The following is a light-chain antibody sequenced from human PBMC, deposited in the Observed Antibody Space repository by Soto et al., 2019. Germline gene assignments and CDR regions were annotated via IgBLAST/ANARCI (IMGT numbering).Light chain of an antibody. Sequence: DIVMTQSPLSLPVTPGEPASISCRSSQSLLHSNGYNYLDWYLQKPGQSPQLLIYLGSNRASGVPDRFSGSGSGTDFTLKISRVEAEDVGVYYCMQALQIPPTFGPVTKVDIK. CDR3: MQALQIPPT. CDR1: QSLLHSNGYNY. J-gene: IGKJ3*01. V-gene: IGKV2-28*01. CDR2: LGS.